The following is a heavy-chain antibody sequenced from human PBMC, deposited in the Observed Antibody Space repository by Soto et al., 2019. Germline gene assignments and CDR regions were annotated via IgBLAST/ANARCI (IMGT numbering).Heavy chain of an antibody. CDR2: ASSGSDT. V-gene: IGHV4-4*07. Sequence: QDQLQESCPGVINPSETLSLTFNVSGDSVSNYHWSWVRLHAGQGLEWIGRASSGSDTTNNPSLKIRVIISVDTAQGKVSLIVTSVTAADTAVYYCVREGYSGSAPGYLYYGMDVCGQGTTVTGSS. D-gene: IGHD3-16*01. CDR1: GDSVSNYH. CDR3: VREGYSGSAPGYLYYGMDV. J-gene: IGHJ6*02.